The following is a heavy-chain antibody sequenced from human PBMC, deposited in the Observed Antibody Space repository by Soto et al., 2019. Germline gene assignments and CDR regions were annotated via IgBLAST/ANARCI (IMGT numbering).Heavy chain of an antibody. CDR1: GGSISSYY. J-gene: IGHJ6*03. V-gene: IGHV4-59*08. CDR3: ARHVGSSWENYYYYYMDV. Sequence: SETLSLTCTVSGGSISSYYWSWIRQPPGKGLEWIGYIYYSGSTNYNPSLKSRVTISVDTSKNQFSLKLSSVTAADTAVYYCARHVGSSWENYYYYYMDVWGKGTTVTVSS. CDR2: IYYSGST. D-gene: IGHD6-13*01.